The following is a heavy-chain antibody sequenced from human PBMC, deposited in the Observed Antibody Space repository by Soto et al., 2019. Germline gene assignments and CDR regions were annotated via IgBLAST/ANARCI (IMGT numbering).Heavy chain of an antibody. Sequence: EVQLWESGGGLVQPGGSLRLSCAASGFIFNNYALTWVRQSPGKGLERVSTSGGSGGTTYYADSVKGRFTISRDSSKNTLSLQMNSLTVVDTGTYFCARDWTGNTCPCLDVWGQGTTVSVSS. CDR3: ARDWTGNTCPCLDV. J-gene: IGHJ6*02. D-gene: IGHD2-8*02. CDR1: GFIFNNYA. CDR2: SGGSGGTT. V-gene: IGHV3-23*01.